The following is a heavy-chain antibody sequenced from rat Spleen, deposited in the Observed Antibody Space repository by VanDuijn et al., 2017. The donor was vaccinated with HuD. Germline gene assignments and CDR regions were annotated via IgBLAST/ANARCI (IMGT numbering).Heavy chain of an antibody. CDR2: ISPSGGDT. Sequence: EVQLVESGGALVQPGRSLKLSCAASGFTFSSYDMAWVRQAPTKGLEWVASISPSGGDTYYRDSVKGRFTISRDIAKSILFLEMDSLRSEDTDTYYCARPTEGIAWFAYWGQGTLVTVSS. D-gene: IGHD1-11*01. J-gene: IGHJ3*01. CDR3: ARPTEGIAWFAY. V-gene: IGHV5-25*01. CDR1: GFTFSSYD.